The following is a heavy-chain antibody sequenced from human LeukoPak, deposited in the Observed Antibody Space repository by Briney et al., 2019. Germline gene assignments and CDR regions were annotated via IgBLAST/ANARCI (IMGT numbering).Heavy chain of an antibody. J-gene: IGHJ6*02. CDR1: GYTFTSYY. D-gene: IGHD6-13*01. Sequence: GASVKVSCKASGYTFTSYYMHWVRQAPGQGLEWMGIINPSGGSTSYAQKFQGRVTMTRDTSTSTVYMELSSLRSEDTAVYYCAREMERYSSSWSGMDVWGQGTTVTVS. CDR3: AREMERYSSSWSGMDV. CDR2: INPSGGST. V-gene: IGHV1-46*01.